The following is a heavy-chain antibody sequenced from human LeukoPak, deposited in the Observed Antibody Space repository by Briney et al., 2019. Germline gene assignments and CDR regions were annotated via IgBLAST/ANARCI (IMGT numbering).Heavy chain of an antibody. CDR2: IFTGDSDT. V-gene: IGHV5-51*01. Sequence: GESLKISCKGSGYAFTNYWIGWVRQMPGKGLEWMGIIFTGDSDTRYSPSFQDQVTISADKSISTAYLQWRSLKASDTAMYYCARGDYGDYRVFYTLFDYWGQGTLVTVSS. D-gene: IGHD4-17*01. CDR1: GYAFTNYW. J-gene: IGHJ4*02. CDR3: ARGDYGDYRVFYTLFDY.